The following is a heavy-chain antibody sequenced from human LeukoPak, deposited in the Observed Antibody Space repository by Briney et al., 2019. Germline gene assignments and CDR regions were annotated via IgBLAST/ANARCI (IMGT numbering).Heavy chain of an antibody. CDR2: ISYDGSNK. J-gene: IGHJ5*02. CDR3: ASGPTEGGSFDP. D-gene: IGHD5-12*01. CDR1: GFTFSSYA. Sequence: GGSLRLSCAASGFTFSSYAMHWVRQAPGKGLEWVAVISYDGSNKYYADSVKGRFTISRDNSKNTLYLQMNSLRAEDTAVYYCASGPTEGGSFDPWGQGTLVTVSS. V-gene: IGHV3-30-3*01.